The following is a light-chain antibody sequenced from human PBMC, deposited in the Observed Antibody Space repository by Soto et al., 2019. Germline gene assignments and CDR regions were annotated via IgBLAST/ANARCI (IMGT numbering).Light chain of an antibody. CDR1: QSVNSNY. V-gene: IGKV3-20*01. J-gene: IGKJ1*01. CDR2: GAS. CDR3: QQYDSTPPT. Sequence: EIVLTQSPGTLSLSPGDRATLSCRASQSVNSNYLAWYQRKPGQAPRLLIYGASNRATDIPYRFSASGSGTDFSRTITRLEAEDFAVYYCQQYDSTPPTFGQGTKVEGK.